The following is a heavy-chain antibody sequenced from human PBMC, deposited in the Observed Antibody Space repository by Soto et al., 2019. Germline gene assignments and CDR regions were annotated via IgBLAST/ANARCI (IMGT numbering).Heavy chain of an antibody. CDR1: VFTFRKYA. CDR2: ISGSGGST. CDR3: GKGRSYYYYYGVDV. D-gene: IGHD1-26*01. Sequence: GGPLRLSCPASVFTFRKYAMTWVRPAPGKGLERVSAISGSGGSTYYADSVKGRFTISRDNSKNTLYLQMNSLRAEDTAVYYCGKGRSYYYYYGVDVWGQGTTVTVSS. V-gene: IGHV3-23*01. J-gene: IGHJ6*02.